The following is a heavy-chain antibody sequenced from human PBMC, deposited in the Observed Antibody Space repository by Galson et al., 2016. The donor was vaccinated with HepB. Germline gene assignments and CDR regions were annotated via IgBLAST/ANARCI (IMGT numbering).Heavy chain of an antibody. J-gene: IGHJ5*02. CDR1: GGSVSSGGNY. V-gene: IGHV4-31*03. CDR2: IYYSGST. Sequence: TLSLTCTVSGGSVSSGGNYWTWIRQHPRKGLEWIGYIYYSGSTYYNLSLNSRVTISLDTSKNQFSLKLSSVTAADTAVYYCARAGSYDFCSGYYLSTLWFDPWGQGTLVTVSS. D-gene: IGHD3-3*01. CDR3: ARAGSYDFCSGYYLSTLWFDP.